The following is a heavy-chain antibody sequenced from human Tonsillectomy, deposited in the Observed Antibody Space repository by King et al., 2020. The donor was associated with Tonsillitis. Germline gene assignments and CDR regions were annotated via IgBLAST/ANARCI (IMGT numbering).Heavy chain of an antibody. CDR1: GFSFSRYG. D-gene: IGHD6-19*01. J-gene: IGHJ4*02. V-gene: IGHV3-30*19. Sequence: VQLVESGGGVVQPGRSLGLSCAASGFSFSRYGMHWVRQAPGKGLEWVAVISFDESRKNYADSVKGRFTISRDNSNNTLYLQMNSLRAEDTAVYYCARERLYSSGWGIDYWGQGALLTVSS. CDR2: ISFDESRK. CDR3: ARERLYSSGWGIDY.